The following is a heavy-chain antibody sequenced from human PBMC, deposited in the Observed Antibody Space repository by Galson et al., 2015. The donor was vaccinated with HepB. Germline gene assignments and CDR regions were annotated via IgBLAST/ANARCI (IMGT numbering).Heavy chain of an antibody. D-gene: IGHD6-19*01. Sequence: SLRLSCAASGFTLSRYGMHWVRQAPGKGLEWVAAIWFDGSATFYRDSVKGRFSISRDDSKNILYLQMNSLRAEDTAVYSCARDAPFDSSGWTNWFDPWGQGTLVTVSS. CDR1: GFTLSRYG. CDR3: ARDAPFDSSGWTNWFDP. V-gene: IGHV3-33*01. CDR2: IWFDGSAT. J-gene: IGHJ5*02.